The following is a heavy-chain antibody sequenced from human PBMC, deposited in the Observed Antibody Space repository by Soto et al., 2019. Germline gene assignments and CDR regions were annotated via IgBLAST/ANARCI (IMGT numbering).Heavy chain of an antibody. CDR1: GGSFSGYY. CDR3: ARDKQQLVLYYFDY. CDR2: INHSGST. Sequence: SDTLSLTCAVYGGSFSGYYWSWIRQPPGKGLEWIGEINHSGSTNYNPSLKSRVTISVDTSKNQFSLKLSSVTAADTAVYYCARDKQQLVLYYFDYWGQGTQVTVYS. J-gene: IGHJ4*02. V-gene: IGHV4-34*01. D-gene: IGHD6-13*01.